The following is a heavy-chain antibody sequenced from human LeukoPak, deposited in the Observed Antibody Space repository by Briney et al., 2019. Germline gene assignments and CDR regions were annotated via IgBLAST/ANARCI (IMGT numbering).Heavy chain of an antibody. CDR1: GYTFTNYG. CDR3: ARDHHRSSWSWFDP. V-gene: IGHV1-18*01. Sequence: ASVKVSCKASGYTFTNYGISWVRQAPGQGLEWMGWISAYNGDTKYAQEFQGRVTMTTDTSTSTAYMELRSLSSDDTAVYHCARDHHRSSWSWFDPWGQGTLVTVSS. CDR2: ISAYNGDT. J-gene: IGHJ5*02. D-gene: IGHD6-13*01.